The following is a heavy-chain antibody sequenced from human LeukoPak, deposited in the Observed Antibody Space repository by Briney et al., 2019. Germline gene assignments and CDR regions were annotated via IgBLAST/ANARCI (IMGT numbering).Heavy chain of an antibody. J-gene: IGHJ5*02. Sequence: PSETLSLTCTVSGASINSSYWSWIRQPPGTGKEWVGYVYYSGSTNYNSSLKSRVTISVDTSKNQFTLKLSSVTAADTAVYYCARGGSTSYREFLYNWFDPWGQGTLVTVSS. CDR2: VYYSGST. CDR1: GASINSSY. CDR3: ARGGSTSYREFLYNWFDP. D-gene: IGHD3-10*01. V-gene: IGHV4-59*01.